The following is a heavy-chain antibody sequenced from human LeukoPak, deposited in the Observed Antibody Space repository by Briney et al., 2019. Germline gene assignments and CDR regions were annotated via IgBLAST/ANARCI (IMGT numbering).Heavy chain of an antibody. CDR2: IYSGGST. Sequence: GGSLRLSCAASGFTVSSNYMSWVRQAPGKGLEWVSVIYSGGSTYYADSVKGRFTISRDNSKNTLYLQMNSLRAEDTAVYYCAKITVSTTPNYWGQGALVTVSS. V-gene: IGHV3-53*01. D-gene: IGHD3-10*02. J-gene: IGHJ4*02. CDR1: GFTVSSNY. CDR3: AKITVSTTPNY.